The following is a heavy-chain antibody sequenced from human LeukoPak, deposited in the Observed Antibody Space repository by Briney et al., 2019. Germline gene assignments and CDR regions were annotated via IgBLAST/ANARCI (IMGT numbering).Heavy chain of an antibody. CDR2: IYYSGAT. J-gene: IGHJ4*02. D-gene: IGHD1-26*01. V-gene: IGHV4-59*13. CDR3: ARAQYSGSCFDY. CDR1: VGSISGYF. Sequence: SETLSLTCTVSVGSISGYFWSWVRQAPGTGLDWIGHIYYSGATNYNPSLRSRVTISVDTSKNQFSLKLRSVTAADTAVYYCARAQYSGSCFDYWGQGALPTVSS.